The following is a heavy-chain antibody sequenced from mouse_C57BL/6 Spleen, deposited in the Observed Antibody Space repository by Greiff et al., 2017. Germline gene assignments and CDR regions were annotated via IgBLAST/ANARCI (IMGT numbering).Heavy chain of an antibody. CDR1: GFNITDYY. CDR2: IDPEDGDT. V-gene: IGHV14-2*01. J-gene: IGHJ3*01. Sequence: VQLQQPGAELVKPGASVKLSCTASGFNITDYYMHWVKQRTEQGLEWIGRIDPEDGDTKYAPKFQGKATMTVYTSSNTAYMQLSSLTSEDTAVYYCAREVYYGYEGFAYWGQGTLVTVSA. CDR3: AREVYYGYEGFAY. D-gene: IGHD2-2*01.